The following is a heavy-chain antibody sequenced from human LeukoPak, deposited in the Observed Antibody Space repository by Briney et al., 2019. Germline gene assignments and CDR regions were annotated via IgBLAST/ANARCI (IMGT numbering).Heavy chain of an antibody. Sequence: PSETLSLTCTVSGGSIRSSYYYWGWIRQPPGKGLEWIGEINHSGSTNYNPSLKSRVTISVDTSKNQFSLKLSSVTAADTAVYYCARGGSYWYYYGMDVWGQGTTVTVSS. V-gene: IGHV4-39*07. D-gene: IGHD1-26*01. CDR2: INHSGST. CDR3: ARGGSYWYYYGMDV. J-gene: IGHJ6*02. CDR1: GGSIRSSYYY.